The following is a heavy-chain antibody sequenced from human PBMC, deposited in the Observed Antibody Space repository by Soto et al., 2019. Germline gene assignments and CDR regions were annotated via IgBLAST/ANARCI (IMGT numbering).Heavy chain of an antibody. CDR2: IYYSGST. CDR3: ARHSYRNYGLYDLDY. D-gene: IGHD4-4*01. Sequence: SETLSLTCTVSGGSVSSYYWSWIRQSPGKGLEWIGYIYYSGSTKYKPSLKSRVTISVDTSKNQFSLKVTSATAADTAVYYCARHSYRNYGLYDLDYRGLGALVTVSS. J-gene: IGHJ4*02. V-gene: IGHV4-59*08. CDR1: GGSVSSYY.